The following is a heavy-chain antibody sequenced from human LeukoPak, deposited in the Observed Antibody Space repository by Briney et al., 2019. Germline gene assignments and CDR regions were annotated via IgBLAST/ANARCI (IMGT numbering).Heavy chain of an antibody. Sequence: NPSETLSLTCAVYGGSFSGYYWTWIRQPPGKGLEWIGEINHSGSTNYNPSLKSRVTISVDTSKNQFSLKLSSVTAADTAVYYCARGRGGYSSGWSPRVYSLDYWGQGTLVTVSS. CDR1: GGSFSGYY. D-gene: IGHD6-19*01. V-gene: IGHV4-34*01. J-gene: IGHJ4*02. CDR3: ARGRGGYSSGWSPRVYSLDY. CDR2: INHSGST.